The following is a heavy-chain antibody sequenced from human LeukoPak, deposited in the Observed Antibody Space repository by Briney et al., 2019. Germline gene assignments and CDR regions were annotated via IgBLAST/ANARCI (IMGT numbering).Heavy chain of an antibody. V-gene: IGHV3-23*01. Sequence: GGSLRLSCAASGFTFSNNGMTWVRQAPGKGMEWVTGISDGGDTTYDAGSVKGRFTVSRDNSKNRLYLQMNSLRAEDTAIYYCAKNQGFFDRWGQGSLVTVSP. CDR1: GFTFSNNG. CDR2: ISDGGDTT. J-gene: IGHJ4*02. CDR3: AKNQGFFDR.